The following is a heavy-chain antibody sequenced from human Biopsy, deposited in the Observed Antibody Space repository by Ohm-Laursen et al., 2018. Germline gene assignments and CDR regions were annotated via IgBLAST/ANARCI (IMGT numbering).Heavy chain of an antibody. D-gene: IGHD3-22*01. CDR2: IFNSANT. J-gene: IGHJ5*02. V-gene: IGHV4-31*01. Sequence: TLSFTCTVSGGSISSGGSYWSWLRQRPGGGLEWIGYIFNSANTYYNQSLKNLITISGDTSKNQFCLKLNSVTAADTAVYYCARGDYFDSNGYFWFDPWGQGTLVTVSS. CDR1: GGSISSGGSY. CDR3: ARGDYFDSNGYFWFDP.